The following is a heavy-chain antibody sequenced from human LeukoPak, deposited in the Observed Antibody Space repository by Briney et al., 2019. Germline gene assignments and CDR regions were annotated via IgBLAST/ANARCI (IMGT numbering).Heavy chain of an antibody. CDR3: ASLPAIGYCSGGSCFLVRP. D-gene: IGHD2-15*01. Sequence: GASVKVSCKASGGTFSSYTISWVRQAPGQGLEWMGSIIPLFGTPNYAQKLQGRLTISTDESTNTVYMELSSLRSEDTAVYYCASLPAIGYCSGGSCFLVRPWGKGSLVTVS. J-gene: IGHJ5*02. CDR2: IIPLFGTP. V-gene: IGHV1-69*05. CDR1: GGTFSSYT.